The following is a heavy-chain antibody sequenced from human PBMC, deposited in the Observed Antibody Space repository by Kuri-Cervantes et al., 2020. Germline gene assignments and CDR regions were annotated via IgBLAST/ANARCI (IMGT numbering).Heavy chain of an antibody. CDR1: GFTFSSYA. J-gene: IGHJ4*02. CDR2: ISYDGSNK. Sequence: GGSLRLSCAASGFTFSSYAMHWVRQAPGKGLEWVAVISYDGSNKYYADSVKGRFTISRDNSKNTLYLQMNSLRAEDTAVYYCARDERGYSYGVGGADYWGQGTLVTVSS. CDR3: ARDERGYSYGVGGADY. V-gene: IGHV3-30-3*01. D-gene: IGHD5-18*01.